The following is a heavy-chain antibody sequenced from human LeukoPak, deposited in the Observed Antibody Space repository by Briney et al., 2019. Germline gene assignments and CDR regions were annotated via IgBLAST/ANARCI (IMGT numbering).Heavy chain of an antibody. V-gene: IGHV3-7*03. CDR3: AKDDAWLQYGD. J-gene: IGHJ4*02. D-gene: IGHD5-24*01. CDR2: IKQDGSEK. CDR1: GFTFSSYW. Sequence: PGGSLRLSCAASGFTFSSYWMSWVRQAPGEGLEWVANIKQDGSEKYYVDSVKGRFTISRDNSKGTVSLQMNSLRPEDTAVYYCAKDDAWLQYGDWGRGTLVTVSS.